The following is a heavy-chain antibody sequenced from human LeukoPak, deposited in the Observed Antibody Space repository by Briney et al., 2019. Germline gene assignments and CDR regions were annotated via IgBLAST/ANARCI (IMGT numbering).Heavy chain of an antibody. CDR2: ISSSGSTI. D-gene: IGHD3-22*01. CDR3: ARFPYYYDSSGPED. Sequence: GGSLRLSCAASGFTFSSYEMNWVRQAPGKGLEWVSYISSSGSTIYYADSVKGRFTISRDNAKNSLYLQMNSLRAEDTAVYYCARFPYYYDSSGPEDWGQGTLVTVSS. J-gene: IGHJ4*02. V-gene: IGHV3-48*03. CDR1: GFTFSSYE.